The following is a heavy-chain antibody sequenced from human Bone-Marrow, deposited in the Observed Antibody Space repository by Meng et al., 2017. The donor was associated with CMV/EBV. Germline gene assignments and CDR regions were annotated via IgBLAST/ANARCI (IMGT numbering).Heavy chain of an antibody. CDR2: LRYDGITK. CDR3: AKGAIFGRGDY. J-gene: IGHJ4*02. Sequence: GESLKISCVASGFTFNNYGMHWVRQTPGKGLEWVAFLRYDGITKYYADSVKGRFTISRDSSKNTLYLQMNSLRAEDTAVYYCAKGAIFGRGDYWGQGTLVTVSS. CDR1: GFTFNNYG. V-gene: IGHV3-30*02. D-gene: IGHD3-3*01.